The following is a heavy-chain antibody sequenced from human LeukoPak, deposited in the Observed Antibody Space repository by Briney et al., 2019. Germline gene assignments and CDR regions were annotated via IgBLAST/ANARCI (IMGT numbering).Heavy chain of an antibody. Sequence: GGSLRLSCAASGFTFSDYYMSWIRQAPGKGLEWVSYISSSGSTIYYADSVKGLFTISRDNAKNSLYLQMNSLRAEDTALYYCAKSLGYDSSWYLILGYWGQGTLVTVSS. CDR3: AKSLGYDSSWYLILGY. J-gene: IGHJ4*02. D-gene: IGHD6-13*01. CDR2: ISSSGSTI. CDR1: GFTFSDYY. V-gene: IGHV3-11*01.